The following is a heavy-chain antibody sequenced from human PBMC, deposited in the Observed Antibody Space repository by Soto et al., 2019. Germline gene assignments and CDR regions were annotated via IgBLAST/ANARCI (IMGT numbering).Heavy chain of an antibody. CDR3: AILGKGATAGLYYYYGMDV. V-gene: IGHV5-51*01. D-gene: IGHD6-13*01. CDR1: GYSFTSYW. CDR2: IYPGDSDT. J-gene: IGHJ6*02. Sequence: GESLKISCQGSGYSFTSYWIGWVRQMPGKGLEWMGIIYPGDSDTRYRPSFQGQVTISADKSISTAYLQWSSLKASDTAMYYCAILGKGATAGLYYYYGMDVWGQGTTVTV.